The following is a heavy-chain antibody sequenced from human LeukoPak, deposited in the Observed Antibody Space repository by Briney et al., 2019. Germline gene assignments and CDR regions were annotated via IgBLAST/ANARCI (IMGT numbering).Heavy chain of an antibody. CDR2: ISYDGSNK. CDR3: ARGGIAAAKYYFDY. J-gene: IGHJ4*02. D-gene: IGHD6-13*01. Sequence: GGSLRLSCAASGFAFDDYAIHWVRQAPGKGLEWVAVISYDGSNKYYADSVKGRFTISRDNSKNTLYLQMNSLRAEDTAVYYCARGGIAAAKYYFDYWGQGTLVTVSS. V-gene: IGHV3-30*03. CDR1: GFAFDDYA.